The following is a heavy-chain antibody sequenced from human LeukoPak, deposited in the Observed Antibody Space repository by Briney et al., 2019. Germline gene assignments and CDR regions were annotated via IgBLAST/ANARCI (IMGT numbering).Heavy chain of an antibody. CDR2: INPSGGST. CDR1: GYTFTSYY. V-gene: IGHV1-46*01. CDR3: ARDHSGYSGYVLHYNWFDP. D-gene: IGHD5-12*01. J-gene: IGHJ5*02. Sequence: ASVKVSCKASGYTFTSYYMHWVRQAPGQGLEWMGIINPSGGSTSYAQKFQGRVTMARDTSTSTVYMELSSLRSEDTAVYYCARDHSGYSGYVLHYNWFDPWGQGTLVTVSS.